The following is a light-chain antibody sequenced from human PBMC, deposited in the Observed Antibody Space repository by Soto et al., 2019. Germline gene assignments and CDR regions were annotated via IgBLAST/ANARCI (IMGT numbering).Light chain of an antibody. CDR1: HSIISTC. CDR3: QQYHSSPPT. Sequence: EIVLPQSPGTLSLPPGERATLTCKATHSIISTCLAWYQQKPGQAPRLLIYGASSRATGIPDRFSGGGSGTDFTLTISRLEPEDFAVYYCQQYHSSPPTFGQGTKVDIK. J-gene: IGKJ1*01. V-gene: IGKV3-20*01. CDR2: GAS.